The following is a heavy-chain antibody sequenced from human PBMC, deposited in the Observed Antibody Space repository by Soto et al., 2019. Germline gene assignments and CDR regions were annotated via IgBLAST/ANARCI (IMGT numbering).Heavy chain of an antibody. CDR2: IIPILGLT. J-gene: IGHJ4*02. D-gene: IGHD3-22*01. CDR1: GGTFSGYT. Sequence: QVQLVQSGAEVKKPGSSVKVSCQASGGTFSGYTFSWVRQAPGQGLEWMGMIIPILGLTNYAQKFQGRVTITADKSTSTAYKELSSLRSEDTAVYYCARGTYYCDASGSFDYWGQGTLVTVSS. CDR3: ARGTYYCDASGSFDY. V-gene: IGHV1-69*02.